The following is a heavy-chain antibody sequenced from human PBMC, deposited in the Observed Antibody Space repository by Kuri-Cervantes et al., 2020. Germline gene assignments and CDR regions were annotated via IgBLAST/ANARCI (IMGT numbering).Heavy chain of an antibody. V-gene: IGHV1-8*01. CDR1: GYTFTSYD. CDR3: ARPLYSSSWYDDYYYGMDV. J-gene: IGHJ6*02. CDR2: MSPSNGNT. Sequence: ASVKVSCKASGYTFTSYDINWVRQATGQRLEWMGWMSPSNGNTGYAQKFQGRVSMTRDTSTSTVYMELSSLRSEDTAVYYCARPLYSSSWYDDYYYGMDVWGQGTTVTVSS. D-gene: IGHD6-13*01.